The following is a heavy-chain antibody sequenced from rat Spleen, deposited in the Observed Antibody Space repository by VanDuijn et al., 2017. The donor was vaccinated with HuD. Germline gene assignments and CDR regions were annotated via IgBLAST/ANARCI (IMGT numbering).Heavy chain of an antibody. D-gene: IGHD1-12*03. V-gene: IGHV5-25*01. Sequence: EVQLVESGGGLVQPGRSLKLSCAASGFTFSSFPMAWVRQAPKKGLEWVASISSGGGGTYYPDSVKGRFTISRDNAKSTLYLQMDSLGSEDTAIYSCARHHYDGYYHGPVFGVMVAWGQGASVTVSS. CDR2: ISSGGGGT. CDR3: ARHHYDGYYHGPVFGVMVA. J-gene: IGHJ4*01. CDR1: GFTFSSFP.